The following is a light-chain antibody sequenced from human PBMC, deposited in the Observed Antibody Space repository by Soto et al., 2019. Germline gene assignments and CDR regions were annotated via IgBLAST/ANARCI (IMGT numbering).Light chain of an antibody. CDR3: QQCNNWPT. Sequence: EIVMTQSPATLSVSPGERATLSCRASQSVSSNLAWYQQKPGQAPRLLIYGASTRATGIPARFSGSGSGTEFTLTISSLQSEDVAVYYCQQCNNWPTFGQGTKVEIK. J-gene: IGKJ1*01. V-gene: IGKV3-15*01. CDR1: QSVSSN. CDR2: GAS.